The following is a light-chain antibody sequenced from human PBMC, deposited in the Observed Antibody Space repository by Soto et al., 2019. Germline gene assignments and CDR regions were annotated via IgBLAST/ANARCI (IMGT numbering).Light chain of an antibody. CDR1: QSVSSNY. J-gene: IGKJ3*01. V-gene: IGKV3-20*01. Sequence: EIVLTQSPGTLSLSPGERATLSCRASQSVSSNYLAWYQQKPGQAPRLLIYGASSRATGIPDRFSGSGSGTDFTLTISSLQSEDSAVYYCHQYNSLPRCTFGHGTNGEIK. CDR2: GAS. CDR3: HQYNSLPRCT.